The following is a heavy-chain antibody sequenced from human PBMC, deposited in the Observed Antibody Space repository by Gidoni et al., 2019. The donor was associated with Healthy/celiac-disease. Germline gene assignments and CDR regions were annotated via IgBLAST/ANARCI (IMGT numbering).Heavy chain of an antibody. Sequence: EVQLVESGGGLVQPGGSLSLSCVASGFTFSSYSMNWVRQAPGKGLEWVSFISSSTNTIYYADSVKGRFTISRDNAKNSLYLQMNSLRDEDTAVYYCARSGNYRLDYWGQGTLVTVSS. CDR3: ARSGNYRLDY. CDR2: ISSSTNTI. D-gene: IGHD1-7*01. V-gene: IGHV3-48*02. CDR1: GFTFSSYS. J-gene: IGHJ4*02.